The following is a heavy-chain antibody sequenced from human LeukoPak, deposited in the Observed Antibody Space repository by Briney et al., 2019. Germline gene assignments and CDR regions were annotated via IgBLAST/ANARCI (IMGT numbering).Heavy chain of an antibody. CDR2: IKQDGSEK. D-gene: IGHD2-2*01. J-gene: IGHJ4*02. CDR1: GFTFSSYW. V-gene: IGHV3-7*01. Sequence: GGSLRLSCAASGFTFSSYWMSWVRQAPGKGLEWVANIKQDGSEKYYVDSVKGRFTISRDNAKNSLYLQMNSLRAEDTAVYYCARDHCSGTSCYGVDYWGQGTLVTVSS. CDR3: ARDHCSGTSCYGVDY.